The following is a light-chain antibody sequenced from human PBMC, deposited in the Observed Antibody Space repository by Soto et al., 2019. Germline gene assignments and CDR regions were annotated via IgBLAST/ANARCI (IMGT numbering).Light chain of an antibody. CDR3: QQYGSSPSLT. J-gene: IGKJ4*01. CDR2: GAS. Sequence: EIVLTQSPGTLSLSPGERATLSCRASQSVSSSYLAWYQQKPGQAPRLLNYGASSRATGIPDRFSGSGSGTDFTLTISRLEPEDFAVYDCQQYGSSPSLTFGGGTKVEIK. CDR1: QSVSSSY. V-gene: IGKV3-20*01.